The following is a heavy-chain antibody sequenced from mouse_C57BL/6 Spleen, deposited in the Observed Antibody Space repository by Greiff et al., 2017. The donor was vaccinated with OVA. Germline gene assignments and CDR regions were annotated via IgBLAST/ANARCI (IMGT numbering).Heavy chain of an antibody. CDR2: IDPSDSYT. D-gene: IGHD2-4*01. CDR3: ARGGLRRVPYYFDY. Sequence: VQLQQPGAELVMPGASVKLSCKASGYTFTSYWMHWVKQRPGQGLEWIGEIDPSDSYTNYNQKFKGKSTLTVDKSSSTAYMQLSSLTSEDSAVYYCARGGLRRVPYYFDYWGQGTTLTVSS. J-gene: IGHJ2*01. CDR1: GYTFTSYW. V-gene: IGHV1-69*01.